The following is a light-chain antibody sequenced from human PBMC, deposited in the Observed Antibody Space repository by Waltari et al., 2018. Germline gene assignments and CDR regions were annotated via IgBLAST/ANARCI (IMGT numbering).Light chain of an antibody. J-gene: IGKJ2*03. CDR3: LQTTEYPYS. CDR1: QSLLHRDGSTY. V-gene: IGKV2D-29*02. Sequence: IMMTQTPFSLSVTPGEPASISCKSSQSLLHRDGSTYLHWYLQKPGQSPRLLIFRVSNRQPGVPDRFSGSGSGTDCTLKITSVEPEDVGVYYCLQTTEYPYSFGQGTKMEIK. CDR2: RVS.